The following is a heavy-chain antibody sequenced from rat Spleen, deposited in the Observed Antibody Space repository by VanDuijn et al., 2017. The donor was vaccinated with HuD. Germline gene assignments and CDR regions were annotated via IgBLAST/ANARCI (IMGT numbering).Heavy chain of an antibody. J-gene: IGHJ1*01. CDR1: GFSLTSYS. Sequence: QVQLKESGPGLVQPSETLSLTCTVSGFSLTSYSVSWVRQPSGKGPEWMGRMWYDGDTAYNSALKSRLSINRDTSKNQVFLKMNSLQTEDTAIYFCTRESRAYYWYFDFWGPGTMVTVSS. CDR3: TRESRAYYWYFDF. CDR2: MWYDGDT. D-gene: IGHD1-4*01. V-gene: IGHV2-34*01.